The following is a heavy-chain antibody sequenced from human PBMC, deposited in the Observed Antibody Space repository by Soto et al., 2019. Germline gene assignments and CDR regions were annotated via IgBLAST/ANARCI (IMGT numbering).Heavy chain of an antibody. J-gene: IGHJ6*02. CDR1: GFSFNDYS. Sequence: EVQLVESGGGLVQPGGSLRLSCAASGFSFNDYSMNWVRQAPGKGLEWVSYISRSSGTIYYADSVKGRFTISRDNAKNSLYLQMNSLRAEDTAVYYCARQRSMDVWGQGPTVTVSS. CDR3: ARQRSMDV. V-gene: IGHV3-48*01. CDR2: ISRSSGTI.